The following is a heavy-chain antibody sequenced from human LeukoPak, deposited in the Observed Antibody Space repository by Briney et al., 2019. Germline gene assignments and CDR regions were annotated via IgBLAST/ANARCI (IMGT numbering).Heavy chain of an antibody. D-gene: IGHD6-13*01. V-gene: IGHV4-61*02. CDR2: IYTSGST. J-gene: IGHJ6*03. CDR3: ASRAAAGDFYYYYYMDV. Sequence: SETLSLTCTVSGGSISSGSYYWSWIRQPAGKGLEWIGLIYTSGSTNYNPSLKSRVTISVDTSKNQFSLKLSSVTAADTAVYYCASRAAAGDFYYYYYMDVWGKGTTVTVSS. CDR1: GGSISSGSYY.